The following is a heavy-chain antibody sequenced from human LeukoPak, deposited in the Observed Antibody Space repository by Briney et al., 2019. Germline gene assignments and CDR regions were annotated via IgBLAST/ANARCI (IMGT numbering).Heavy chain of an antibody. V-gene: IGHV1-8*01. J-gene: IGHJ6*02. D-gene: IGHD3-3*01. CDR2: MNPNSGNT. CDR3: ARAPTSYYDFWSGYYGYYYYYGMDV. CDR1: GYTFTSYD. Sequence: ASVKVSCKASGYTFTSYDINWVRQATGQGLEWMGWMNPNSGNTGYAQKSQGRVTMTRNTSISTAYMELSSLRSEDTAVYYCARAPTSYYDFWSGYYGYYYYYGMDVWGQGTTVTVSS.